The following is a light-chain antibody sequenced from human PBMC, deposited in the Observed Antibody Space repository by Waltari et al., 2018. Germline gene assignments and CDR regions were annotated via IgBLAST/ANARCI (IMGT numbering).Light chain of an antibody. CDR3: QQRSNWPLLT. V-gene: IGKV3-11*01. CDR2: DAS. J-gene: IGKJ4*01. Sequence: EIVLTQSPATLPLSPGERATLSCRASQSVSSYLAWYQQKPGQAPRLLIYDASNRATGIPARFSGSGSGTDFTLTISSLEPEDFVVYYCQQRSNWPLLTFGGGTKVEIK. CDR1: QSVSSY.